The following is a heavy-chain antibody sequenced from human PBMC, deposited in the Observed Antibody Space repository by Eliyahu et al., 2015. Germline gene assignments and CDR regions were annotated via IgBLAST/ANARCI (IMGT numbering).Heavy chain of an antibody. J-gene: IGHJ4*02. Sequence: ESGGGLVQPGESLRLSCVTSGFSFSSYAVSWVRLAPGKGLEWVSGVSGNGGTIFYAGSVKGRFIASRDNSKNTLYLEMNNLRVDDTAIYYCAKQQYSPLXQFDHWGKGTLVTVSS. CDR2: VSGNGGTI. V-gene: IGHV3-23*01. CDR1: GFSFSSYA. CDR3: AKQQYSPLXQFDH. D-gene: IGHD5-12*01.